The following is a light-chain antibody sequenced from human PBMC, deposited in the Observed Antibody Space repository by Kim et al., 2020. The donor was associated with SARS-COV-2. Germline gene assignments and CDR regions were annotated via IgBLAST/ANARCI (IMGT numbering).Light chain of an antibody. J-gene: IGLJ3*02. CDR2: DVG. V-gene: IGLV2-14*01. CDR1: NSDVGGYKF. CDR3: SSYTSSTTRV. Sequence: QSVLTQPASVSGSPGQSITISCTGSNSDVGGYKFVSWYQQHPGKAPKLIIFDVGDRPSGVSDRFSASKSGNTASLTISGLQAEDEADYYCSSYTSSTTRVFGGGTKLTVL.